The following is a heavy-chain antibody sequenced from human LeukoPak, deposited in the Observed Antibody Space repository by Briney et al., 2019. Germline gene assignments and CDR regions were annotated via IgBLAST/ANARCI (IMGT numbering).Heavy chain of an antibody. V-gene: IGHV3-48*01. D-gene: IGHD1-26*01. CDR3: ARSLVVGATYPYH. Sequence: GGSLRLSCAASGFTFSSYGMTWVRQAPGKGLEWVSYISSSSSTIYYADSVQGRFTISRDNAKNSLYLQLNSLRAEDTAVYYCARSLVVGATYPYHWGQGTLVTVSS. J-gene: IGHJ5*02. CDR1: GFTFSSYG. CDR2: ISSSSSTI.